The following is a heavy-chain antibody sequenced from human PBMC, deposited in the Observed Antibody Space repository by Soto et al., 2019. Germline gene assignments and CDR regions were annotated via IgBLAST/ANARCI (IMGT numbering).Heavy chain of an antibody. CDR1: GYSFTSYW. CDR2: IYPGDSDT. D-gene: IGHD5-18*01. J-gene: IGHJ6*03. Sequence: EVQLVQSGAEVKKPGESLKISCKGSGYSFTSYWIGWVRQMPGKGLEWMGIIYPGDSDTRYSPSFQGQVTISADKSISTAYLQWSSLKASDTAMYYCATWYTAMAQGAYMDVWGKGTTVTVSS. CDR3: ATWYTAMAQGAYMDV. V-gene: IGHV5-51*03.